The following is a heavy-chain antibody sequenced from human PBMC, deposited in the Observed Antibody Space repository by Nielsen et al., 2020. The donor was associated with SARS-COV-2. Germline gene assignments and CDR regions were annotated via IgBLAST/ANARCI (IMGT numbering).Heavy chain of an antibody. V-gene: IGHV4-34*01. Sequence: SETLSLTCAVYGGSFSGYYWSWIRQPPGKGLEWIGEINHSGSTNYNPSLKSRVTISVDTSKNQFSLKLSSVTAADTAVYYCARAWGDCSGGSCYSGDYYYYGMDVWGQGTTVTVSS. CDR3: ARAWGDCSGGSCYSGDYYYYGMDV. D-gene: IGHD2-15*01. CDR1: GGSFSGYY. J-gene: IGHJ6*02. CDR2: INHSGST.